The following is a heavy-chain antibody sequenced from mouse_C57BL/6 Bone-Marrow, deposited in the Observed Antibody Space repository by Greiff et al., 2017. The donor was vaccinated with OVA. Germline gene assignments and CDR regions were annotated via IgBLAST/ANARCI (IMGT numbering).Heavy chain of an antibody. Sequence: EVQLQQSGAELVRPGASVKLSCTASGFNIKDDYMHWVKQRPEQGLEWIGWIDPANGNTKYAPKFQGKATITADTSSNTAYLQLSSLTSEDTAIYYCARNGYVPAWFAYWGQGTLVTVSA. V-gene: IGHV14-3*01. D-gene: IGHD2-2*01. J-gene: IGHJ3*01. CDR2: IDPANGNT. CDR3: ARNGYVPAWFAY. CDR1: GFNIKDDY.